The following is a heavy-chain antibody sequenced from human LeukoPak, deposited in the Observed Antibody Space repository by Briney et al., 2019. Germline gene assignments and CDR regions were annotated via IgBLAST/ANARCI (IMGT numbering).Heavy chain of an antibody. Sequence: PGGSLRLSCAGSGLTVSSHYMSWVRQAPGKGLEWVAVIYSAGSTHYADSVKGRFTISRDNSKNTLYLQMNSLRAEDTAIYYCAGDSGPFDYLLSFDYWGQGTLVTVSS. V-gene: IGHV3-66*01. CDR1: GLTVSSHY. CDR2: IYSAGST. J-gene: IGHJ4*02. CDR3: AGDSGPFDYLLSFDY. D-gene: IGHD3-9*01.